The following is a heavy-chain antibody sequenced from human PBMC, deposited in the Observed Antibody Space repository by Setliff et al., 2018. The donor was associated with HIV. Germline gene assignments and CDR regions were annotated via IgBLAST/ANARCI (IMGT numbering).Heavy chain of an antibody. CDR2: VYYTGST. V-gene: IGHV4-59*01. D-gene: IGHD4-17*01. J-gene: IGHJ3*02. CDR1: AFSMSSYY. CDR3: ARGPTVTARRERSFDI. Sequence: PSETLSLTCSVSAFSMSSYYWSFIWQPPGKGLEWIGCVYYTGSTNYSPSLKSRVTISIDTSKNQFSLKLSSVTAADTAVYYCARGPTVTARRERSFDIWGQGTMVTVSS.